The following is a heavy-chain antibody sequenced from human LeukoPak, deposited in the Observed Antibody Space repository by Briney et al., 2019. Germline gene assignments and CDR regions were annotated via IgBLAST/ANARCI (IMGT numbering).Heavy chain of an antibody. V-gene: IGHV3-69-1*02. D-gene: IGHD3-10*01. CDR3: ARSLNYYGSGSYYNFPETTYYFDY. CDR2: ISSSSYI. J-gene: IGHJ4*02. Sequence: GGSLRLSCAASGFNFSTYSMNWVRQAPGKGLEWVSSISSSSYIYYADSVKGRFTISRDNAKNSLYLQMNSLRAEDTAVYYCARSLNYYGSGSYYNFPETTYYFDYWGQGTLVTVSS. CDR1: GFNFSTYS.